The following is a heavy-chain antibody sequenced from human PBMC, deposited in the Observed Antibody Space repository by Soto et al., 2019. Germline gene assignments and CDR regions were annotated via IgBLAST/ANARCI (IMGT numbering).Heavy chain of an antibody. J-gene: IGHJ3*02. Sequence: EVQLLESGGDLVQPGGPLRLSCEASGFTFGTYALGWVRRTPGKGLEGVSSIGTDAATYYADSVKGRFSISRDNSKNTLFLQLSSLRADDTAIYYCAKDRVDQNSVWDPFDIWGQGTMVSVSS. CDR1: GFTFGTYA. D-gene: IGHD3-3*01. V-gene: IGHV3-23*01. CDR2: SIGTDAAT. CDR3: AKDRVDQNSVWDPFDI.